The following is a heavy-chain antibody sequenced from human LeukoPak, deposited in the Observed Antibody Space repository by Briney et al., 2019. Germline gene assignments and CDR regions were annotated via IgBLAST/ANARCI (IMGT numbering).Heavy chain of an antibody. V-gene: IGHV4-59*01. CDR1: GGSFSNYF. CDR3: ARATAIYEAFDY. J-gene: IGHJ4*02. D-gene: IGHD2-21*02. CDR2: VYYTGST. Sequence: AETLSLTCTVSGGSFSNYFWSWVRQPPGKGLEWIGFVYYTGSTSYNPSLRGRVTISVDTSKNQFYLNLTSVTAADTAVYYCARATAIYEAFDYWGQGILVTVSS.